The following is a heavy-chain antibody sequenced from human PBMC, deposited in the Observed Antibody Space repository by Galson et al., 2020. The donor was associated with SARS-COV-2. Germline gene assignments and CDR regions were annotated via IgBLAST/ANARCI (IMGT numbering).Heavy chain of an antibody. CDR3: AKGYGSFYYSMDV. CDR2: ISHDGSNN. D-gene: IGHD3-16*01. J-gene: IGHJ6*02. Sequence: SPKLSCAASGLIVSSYCMHWVRQAPGKGLAWVSIISHDGSNNYYADSVKGRFTISRDNSKNTLYLQVNSLRAEDTAVYYCAKGYGSFYYSMDVWGQGTTVTVSS. CDR1: GLIVSSYC. V-gene: IGHV3-30*18.